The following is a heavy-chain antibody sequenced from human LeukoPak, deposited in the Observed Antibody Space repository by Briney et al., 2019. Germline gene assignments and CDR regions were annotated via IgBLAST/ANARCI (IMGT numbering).Heavy chain of an antibody. CDR2: VHTSRGT. J-gene: IGHJ4*02. D-gene: IGHD3-10*01. CDR1: GASISGHY. V-gene: IGHV4-4*07. CDR3: AKGGESSLPFDC. Sequence: PSETLSLTCIVSGASISGHYWSWIRQPAGKEPEWIGRVHTSRGTNYNSSLKSRLTMSVDTSKNQFSLHLASVTAADTAVYYCAKGGESSLPFDCWGQGTLVTVSS.